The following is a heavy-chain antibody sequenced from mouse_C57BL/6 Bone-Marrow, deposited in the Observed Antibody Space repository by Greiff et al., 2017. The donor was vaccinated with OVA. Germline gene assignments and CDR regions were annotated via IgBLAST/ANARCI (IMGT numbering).Heavy chain of an antibody. CDR2: IWTGGGT. CDR1: GFSLTSYA. J-gene: IGHJ3*01. CDR3: ASHYDGSRRGPWLAY. D-gene: IGHD1-1*01. Sequence: VKLVESGPGLVAPSQSLSITCTVSGFSLTSYAISWVRQPPGKGLEWLGVIWTGGGTNYNSALKSRLSISKDNSKSQVFLKMNSLQTDDTARYYCASHYDGSRRGPWLAYWGQGTLVTVSA. V-gene: IGHV2-9-1*01.